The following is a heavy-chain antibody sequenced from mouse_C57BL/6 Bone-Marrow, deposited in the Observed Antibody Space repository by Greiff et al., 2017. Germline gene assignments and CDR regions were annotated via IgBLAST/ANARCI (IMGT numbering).Heavy chain of an antibody. D-gene: IGHD1-1*01. V-gene: IGHV1-59*01. Sequence: VQLQQPGAELVRPGTSVKLSCKASGYTFTSYWMHWVKQRPGQGLEWIGVIDPSDSYTNYNPTFKGKATLTVDTSSSTAYLQLSSLTSEDSAVYYCARGILGSWFAYWGQGTLVTVSA. J-gene: IGHJ3*01. CDR1: GYTFTSYW. CDR3: ARGILGSWFAY. CDR2: IDPSDSYT.